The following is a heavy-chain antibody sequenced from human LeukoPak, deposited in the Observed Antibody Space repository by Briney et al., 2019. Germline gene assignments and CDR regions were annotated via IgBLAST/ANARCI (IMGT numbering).Heavy chain of an antibody. J-gene: IGHJ5*02. CDR2: IYDSGST. D-gene: IGHD3-10*01. V-gene: IGHV4-39*01. CDR3: ARHYGP. Sequence: PSETLSLTCTVSGGPITSHYWSWIRQPPGKGLEWIGSIYDSGSTYYNPSLKSRVTISVDTSKNQFSLKLNSVTAADTAVYYCARHYGPWGQGTLVTVSS. CDR1: GGPITSHY.